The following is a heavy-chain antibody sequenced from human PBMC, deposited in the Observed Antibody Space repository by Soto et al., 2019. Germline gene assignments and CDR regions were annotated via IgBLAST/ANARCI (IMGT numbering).Heavy chain of an antibody. J-gene: IGHJ6*02. V-gene: IGHV1-2*04. CDR2: INPDSGGT. CDR3: ARYAVFGETYYYYGMDV. CDR1: GYTFTGYY. D-gene: IGHD3-3*01. Sequence: ASVKVSCKASGYTFTGYYLHWVRQAPGQGLEWMGWINPDSGGTNYAQKFQGWVTMTRDTSISTAYMELSRLKSDDTAMYYCARYAVFGETYYYYGMDVWGQGTTVTVSS.